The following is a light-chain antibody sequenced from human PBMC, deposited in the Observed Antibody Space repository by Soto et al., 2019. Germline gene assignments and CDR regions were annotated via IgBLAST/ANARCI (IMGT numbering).Light chain of an antibody. J-gene: IGKJ1*01. CDR2: GAS. Sequence: EIVMTQSPATLSMSPGERATLSCRASQSIGTNLAWFQQRPGQAPRLLIYGASTWASGIPVRFSGSGSGTDFTLTINSLQSEDFAIYYCQQYNTRTWTFGQGTKVESK. CDR3: QQYNTRTWT. V-gene: IGKV3-15*01. CDR1: QSIGTN.